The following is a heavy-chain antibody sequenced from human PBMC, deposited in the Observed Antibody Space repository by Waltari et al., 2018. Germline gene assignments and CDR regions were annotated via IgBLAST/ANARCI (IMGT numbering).Heavy chain of an antibody. V-gene: IGHV4-39*07. Sequence: QLQLQESGPGLVKPSETLSLTCTVSGGSISSSNHYWDWIRQPPGKGLEWIGSIYYGGNTNYNPSLKSRVTKSVETSKNQFSLKLSSVTAADTAVYYCARVNASHDFWSGYYTLYYYYMDVWGKGTTVTVSS. J-gene: IGHJ6*03. CDR3: ARVNASHDFWSGYYTLYYYYMDV. D-gene: IGHD3-3*01. CDR1: GGSISSSNHY. CDR2: IYYGGNT.